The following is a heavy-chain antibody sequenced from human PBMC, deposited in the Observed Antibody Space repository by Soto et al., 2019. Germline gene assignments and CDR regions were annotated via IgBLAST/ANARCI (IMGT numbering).Heavy chain of an antibody. Sequence: QVQLVQSGAEVKKPGASVKVSCKASGYTFTSYAMHWVRQAPGQRLEWMGWINAGNGNTKYSQKFQGRVTITRDTSASTSYMELGSLRSEDTAVYYCARGLVVPEYSIDFDYWGQGTLVTVSS. V-gene: IGHV1-3*01. D-gene: IGHD6-6*01. CDR3: ARGLVVPEYSIDFDY. CDR2: INAGNGNT. CDR1: GYTFTSYA. J-gene: IGHJ4*02.